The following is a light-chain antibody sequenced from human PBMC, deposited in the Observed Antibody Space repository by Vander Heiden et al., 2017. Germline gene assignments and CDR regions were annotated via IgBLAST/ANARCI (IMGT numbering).Light chain of an antibody. J-gene: IGLJ3*02. CDR1: SSNIGSNS. Sequence: QSVLTQPPSASGTPGQRVTISCSGSSSNIGSNSVSWYQQLPGAAPKLLIYSNIHRPSGVPDRFSGSKSGSSAFLAISGLQSEDEADYYCATWDDSLNGPVFGGGTKLTVL. V-gene: IGLV1-44*01. CDR3: ATWDDSLNGPV. CDR2: SNI.